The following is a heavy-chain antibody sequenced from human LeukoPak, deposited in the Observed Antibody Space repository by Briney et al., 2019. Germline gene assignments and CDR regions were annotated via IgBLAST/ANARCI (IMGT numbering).Heavy chain of an antibody. V-gene: IGHV3-15*01. CDR3: TTDEYYYDSSFDY. J-gene: IGHJ4*02. CDR2: IKSKTDGGTT. D-gene: IGHD3-22*01. Sequence: GGSLRLSCAASGFTFSNAWMSWVRQAQGKGLEWVGRIKSKTDGGTTDYAAPVKGRFTISRDDSKNTLYLQMNSLKTEDTAVYYCTTDEYYYDSSFDYWGQGTLVTVSS. CDR1: GFTFSNAW.